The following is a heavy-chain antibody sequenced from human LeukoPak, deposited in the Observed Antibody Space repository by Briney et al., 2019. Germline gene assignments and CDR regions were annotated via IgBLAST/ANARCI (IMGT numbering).Heavy chain of an antibody. CDR2: TYYRSKWYN. J-gene: IGHJ6*03. CDR3: AREDMYLGYYYYSYMDV. CDR1: GDSVSSNSAA. Sequence: SHTLSLTCAISGDSVSSNSAAWNWIRQSPSRGLEWLGRTYYRSKWYNDYAVSVKSRITINPDTSKNQFSLQLNSVTPEGTAVYYCAREDMYLGYYYYSYMDVWGKGTTVTVSS. V-gene: IGHV6-1*01. D-gene: IGHD7-27*01.